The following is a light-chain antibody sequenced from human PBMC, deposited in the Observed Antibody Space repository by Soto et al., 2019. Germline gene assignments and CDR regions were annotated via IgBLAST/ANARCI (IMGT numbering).Light chain of an antibody. CDR1: SSNVGAGYH. Sequence: QSVLTQPPSVSGAPGQRVTISCTGTSSNVGAGYHVHWYQQHPGIAPKLLISHNNNRPSGVPDRFPGSKSDTSASLAITGLQVDDEADYYCQSYDNRLSGYVFGTGTKVTV. J-gene: IGLJ1*01. V-gene: IGLV1-40*01. CDR3: QSYDNRLSGYV. CDR2: HNN.